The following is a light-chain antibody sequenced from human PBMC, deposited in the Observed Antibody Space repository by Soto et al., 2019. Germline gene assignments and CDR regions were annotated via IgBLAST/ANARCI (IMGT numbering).Light chain of an antibody. J-gene: IGKJ2*01. CDR2: SAS. CDR1: QSVSTG. Sequence: EVVMTQSPATLSVFPGERVTLSCRASQSVSTGLAWYQQKPGQAPRLLIYSASTRATGIPARFSGSGSGTEFTLTISSLESEDFAVYYCQQYIHGYTFGQGTELEIK. V-gene: IGKV3-15*01. CDR3: QQYIHGYT.